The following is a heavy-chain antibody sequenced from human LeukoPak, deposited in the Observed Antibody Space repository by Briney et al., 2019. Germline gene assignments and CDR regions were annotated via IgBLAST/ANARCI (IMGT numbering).Heavy chain of an antibody. CDR1: GGSFSGYY. V-gene: IGHV4-34*01. Sequence: SETLSLTCAVYGGSFSGYYWGWIRQPPGKGLEWIGEINHSGSTNYNPSLKSRVTISVDTSKNQFSLKLSSVTAADTAVYYCARGPTYYYGSGSYLVRYYYYYMDVWGKGTTVTVSS. J-gene: IGHJ6*03. D-gene: IGHD3-10*01. CDR2: INHSGST. CDR3: ARGPTYYYGSGSYLVRYYYYYMDV.